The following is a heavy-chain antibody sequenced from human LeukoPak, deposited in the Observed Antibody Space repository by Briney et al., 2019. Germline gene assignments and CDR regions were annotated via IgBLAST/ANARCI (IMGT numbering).Heavy chain of an antibody. CDR3: AKAADSSWYRLRPIEYFQH. CDR2: ISGSGGST. V-gene: IGHV3-23*01. D-gene: IGHD6-13*01. CDR1: GFTFSSYA. J-gene: IGHJ1*01. Sequence: PGGSLRLSCAASGFTFSSYAMSWVRQAPGKGLEWVSAISGSGGSTYYAHSVKGRFTISRDNSKNTLYLQMNSLRAEDTAVYYCAKAADSSWYRLRPIEYFQHWGQGTLVTVSS.